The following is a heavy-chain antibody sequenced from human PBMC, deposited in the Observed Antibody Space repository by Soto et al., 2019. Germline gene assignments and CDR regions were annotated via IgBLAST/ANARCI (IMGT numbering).Heavy chain of an antibody. CDR3: VRDRGSIHWYYFFDY. CDR2: ISGYNGNT. CDR1: GYPFTSFG. V-gene: IGHV1-18*01. J-gene: IGHJ4*02. Sequence: QVQLVQSGAEVRKPGASVKVSCKASGYPFTSFGISWVRQAPGQGLKWMGWISGYNGNTNYAPSLQGRVTMTTDTSTSTAYMELRSLRSDDTGVYYCVRDRGSIHWYYFFDYWGQGTLVTVSS. D-gene: IGHD2-15*01.